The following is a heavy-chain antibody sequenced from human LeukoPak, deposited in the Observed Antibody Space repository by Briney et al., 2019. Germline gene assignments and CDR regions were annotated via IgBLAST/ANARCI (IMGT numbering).Heavy chain of an antibody. CDR3: AKGIHSSSQNPIDP. D-gene: IGHD6-13*01. CDR2: ISWNSGSI. CDR1: GFTFSSYG. J-gene: IGHJ5*02. V-gene: IGHV3-9*01. Sequence: GGSLRLSCAASGFTFSSYGMHWVRQAPGKGLEWVSGISWNSGSIGYADSVKGRFTISRDNAKNSLYLQMNSLRAEDTALYYCAKGIHSSSQNPIDPWGQGTLVTVSS.